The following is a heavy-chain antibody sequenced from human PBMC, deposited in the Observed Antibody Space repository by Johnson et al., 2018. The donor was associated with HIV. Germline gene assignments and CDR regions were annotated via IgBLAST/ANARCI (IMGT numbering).Heavy chain of an antibody. CDR3: VRGQSPLYDAFDI. V-gene: IGHV3-74*02. Sequence: VQLVESGGGLVQPGGSLRLSCVASGFTFSSYWMHWVRQAPGKGLVWVSRMTNDGRTSYADSVKGRFTISRDNAKNTLSLQMNSLRVEDTAMYYCVRGQSPLYDAFDIWGHGTMVTVSS. CDR2: MTNDGRT. J-gene: IGHJ3*02. CDR1: GFTFSSYW.